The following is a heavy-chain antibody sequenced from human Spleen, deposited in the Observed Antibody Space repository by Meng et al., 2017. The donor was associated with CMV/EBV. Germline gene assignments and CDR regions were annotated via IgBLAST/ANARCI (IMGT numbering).Heavy chain of an antibody. V-gene: IGHV4-4*07. D-gene: IGHD5-24*01. CDR2: IYTSGST. CDR1: GGSISSYY. Sequence: QVQASGPGMVKPSETLSLTCTVCGGSISSYYWSWIRQPAGKGLEWIGRIYTSGSTNYNPSLKSRVTMSVDTSKNQFSLKLSSVTAADTAVYYCARATITRRWGYNSYYFDYWGQGTLVTVSS. CDR3: ARATITRRWGYNSYYFDY. J-gene: IGHJ4*02.